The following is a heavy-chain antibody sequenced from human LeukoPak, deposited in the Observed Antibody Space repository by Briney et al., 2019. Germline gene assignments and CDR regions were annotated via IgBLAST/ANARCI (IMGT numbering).Heavy chain of an antibody. Sequence: ASVKVSCKASGYTFTSYAMHWVRQAPGQRLEWMGWINAGNGNTKYSQKFQGRVTITRDTSASTVYMELSSLRSEDTAVYYCARLMKGSGSYLGEDAFDIWGQGTMVTVSS. D-gene: IGHD3-10*01. CDR3: ARLMKGSGSYLGEDAFDI. CDR1: GYTFTSYA. J-gene: IGHJ3*02. CDR2: INAGNGNT. V-gene: IGHV1-3*01.